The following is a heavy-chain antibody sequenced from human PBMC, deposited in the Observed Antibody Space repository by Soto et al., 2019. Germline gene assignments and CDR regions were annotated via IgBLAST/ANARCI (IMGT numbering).Heavy chain of an antibody. D-gene: IGHD3-10*01. CDR1: GGSISSGGYY. Sequence: QVQLQESGPGLVKPSQTLSLTCTVSGGSISSGGYYWSWIRQHPGKGLEWIGYIYYSGSTYYNPSLKSRVTISVDTSKNQFSLKLSSVTAADTAVYYCARAAWFGEPSRKYDPWGQGTLVTVSS. CDR2: IYYSGST. V-gene: IGHV4-31*03. CDR3: ARAAWFGEPSRKYDP. J-gene: IGHJ5*02.